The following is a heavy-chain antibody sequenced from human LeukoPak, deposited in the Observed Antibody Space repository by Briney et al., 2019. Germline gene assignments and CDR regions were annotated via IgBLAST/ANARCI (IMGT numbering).Heavy chain of an antibody. CDR3: AREMCSSTSCSPRGFDY. D-gene: IGHD2-2*01. CDR1: GFTFSSYA. V-gene: IGHV3-48*04. Sequence: PGGSLRLSCAASGFTFSSYAMSWVRQAPGKGLEWVSYISSSGSTIYYADSVKGRFTISRDNAKNSLYLQMNSLRAEDTAVYYCAREMCSSTSCSPRGFDYWGQGTLVTVSS. CDR2: ISSSGSTI. J-gene: IGHJ4*02.